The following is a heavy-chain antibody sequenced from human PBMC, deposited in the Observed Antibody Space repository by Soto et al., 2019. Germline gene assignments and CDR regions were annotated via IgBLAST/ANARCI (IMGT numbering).Heavy chain of an antibody. Sequence: QVQLVESGGGVVQPGRSLRLSCAAAGFTLSSYSMHWVRQAPGRRPGWVGVISYDGNKKYYRDSVKGRFSISRDTSNNTVHLQMNSRRPEDTAVYYCARSVAVAGLDYGGQGSRVTVSS. CDR2: ISYDGNKK. V-gene: IGHV3-30-3*01. D-gene: IGHD6-19*01. CDR3: ARSVAVAGLDY. J-gene: IGHJ4*02. CDR1: GFTLSSYS.